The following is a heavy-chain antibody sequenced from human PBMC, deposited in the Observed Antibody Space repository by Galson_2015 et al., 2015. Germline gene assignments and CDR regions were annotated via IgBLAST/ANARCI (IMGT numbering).Heavy chain of an antibody. CDR3: VKENSYGYSYGMDV. D-gene: IGHD5-18*01. CDR1: GFIFDNYA. Sequence: SVRLCCAASGFIFDNYAMHWVRQAPGKGLEWVSGISWNNGNIDYADSVKGRFTVSRDNAKNSLYLQMNSLIPEDTALYYCVKENSYGYSYGMDVWGQGTTVTVSS. J-gene: IGHJ6*02. V-gene: IGHV3-9*01. CDR2: ISWNNGNI.